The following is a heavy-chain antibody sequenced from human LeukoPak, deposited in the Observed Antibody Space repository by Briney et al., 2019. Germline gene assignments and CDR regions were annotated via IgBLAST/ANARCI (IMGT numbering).Heavy chain of an antibody. V-gene: IGHV1-46*01. CDR2: INPSGGST. D-gene: IGHD6-13*01. CDR1: GYTFTSND. J-gene: IGHJ3*02. Sequence: ASVKVSCKASGYTFTSNDIHWVRHAPGQGLEWMGIINPSGGSTSYAQKFQGRVTMTRDTSTSTVYMELSSLRSEDTAVYYCARFASLHSRSWYYVCDIWGQGTMVTVSS. CDR3: ARFASLHSRSWYYVCDI.